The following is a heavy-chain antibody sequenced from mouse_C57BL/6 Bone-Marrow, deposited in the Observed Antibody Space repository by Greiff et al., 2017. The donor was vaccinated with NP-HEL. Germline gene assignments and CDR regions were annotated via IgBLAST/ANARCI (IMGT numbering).Heavy chain of an antibody. CDR2: IRNKANNHAT. J-gene: IGHJ3*01. CDR1: GFTFSDAW. V-gene: IGHV6-6*01. Sequence: EVKVEESGGGLVQPGGSMKLSCAASGFTFSDAWMDWVRQSPEKGLEWVAEIRNKANNHATYYAESVKGRFTISRDDSKSSVYLQMNSLRAEDTGIYYCTHNWALAYWGQGTLVTVSA. D-gene: IGHD4-1*02. CDR3: THNWALAY.